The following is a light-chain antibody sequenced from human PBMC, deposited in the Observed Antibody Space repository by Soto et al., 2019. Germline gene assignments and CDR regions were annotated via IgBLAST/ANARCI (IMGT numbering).Light chain of an antibody. Sequence: QSVLTQPPSASGTPGQRVTISCSGSSSNIGSNYVYWYQQLPGTAPKLLIYRNNQRPSGVPDRFSRSKSGTSASLAISGLRSEDEADYYCAAWDDSPHVVFGGGTKLTVL. V-gene: IGLV1-47*01. CDR3: AAWDDSPHVV. CDR1: SSNIGSNY. CDR2: RNN. J-gene: IGLJ2*01.